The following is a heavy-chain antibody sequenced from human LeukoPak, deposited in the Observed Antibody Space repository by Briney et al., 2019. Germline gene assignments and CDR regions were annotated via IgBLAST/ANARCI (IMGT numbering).Heavy chain of an antibody. Sequence: SETLSLTCTVSGGSISSSSYYWGWIRQPPGKGLEWIGSIYYSGSTYYNPSLKSRVTISVDTSKNQFSLKLSSVTAADTAVYYCAREIRYSSSSGDMDVWGKGTTVTVS. CDR1: GGSISSSSYY. V-gene: IGHV4-39*07. J-gene: IGHJ6*03. CDR2: IYYSGST. CDR3: AREIRYSSSSGDMDV. D-gene: IGHD6-6*01.